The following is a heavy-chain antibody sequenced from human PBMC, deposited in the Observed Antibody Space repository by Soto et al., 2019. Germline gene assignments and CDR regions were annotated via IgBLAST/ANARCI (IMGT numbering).Heavy chain of an antibody. D-gene: IGHD3-9*01. CDR2: IPPIFGTA. J-gene: IGHJ6*02. V-gene: IGHV1-69*12. CDR3: ASNDDILTGSYYYGMDV. CDR1: RGTFSRHG. Sequence: QVQLVQSGAEVKKPGSSVKVSCKASRGTFSRHGISWVRQAPGQGLEWLGGIPPIFGTANYPQKFQGRVTITADESTSTAYMALSSLRSEDTAVYYCASNDDILTGSYYYGMDVWGQGTTVTVSS.